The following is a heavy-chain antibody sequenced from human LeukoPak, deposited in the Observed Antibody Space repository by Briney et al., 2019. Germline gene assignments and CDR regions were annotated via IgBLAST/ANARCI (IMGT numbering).Heavy chain of an antibody. V-gene: IGHV3-48*03. Sequence: GGSLRLSCAASGFTFSSYEMNWVRQAPGKGLEWVSYISSSGSTIYYADSVKGRFTISRDNAKNPLYLQMNSLRAEDTAVYYCARVGRWFGEFYFDYWGQGTLVTVSS. D-gene: IGHD3-10*01. CDR2: ISSSGSTI. J-gene: IGHJ4*02. CDR1: GFTFSSYE. CDR3: ARVGRWFGEFYFDY.